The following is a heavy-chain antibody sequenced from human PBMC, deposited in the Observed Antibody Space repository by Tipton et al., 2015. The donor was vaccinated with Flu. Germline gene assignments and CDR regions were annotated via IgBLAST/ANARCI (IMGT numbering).Heavy chain of an antibody. D-gene: IGHD3-10*01. J-gene: IGHJ4*02. Sequence: SLRLSCTASGFSFSTYAMSWVRQAPGMGLEWVSGISGSGAYTFYADSVKGRFTISRDNSKNTLYLQMNSLRAEDTAVYYCAKDTRGGSGNYSWGYFDHWGQGTLDTVSS. CDR1: GFSFSTYA. CDR2: ISGSGAYT. V-gene: IGHV3-23*01. CDR3: AKDTRGGSGNYSWGYFDH.